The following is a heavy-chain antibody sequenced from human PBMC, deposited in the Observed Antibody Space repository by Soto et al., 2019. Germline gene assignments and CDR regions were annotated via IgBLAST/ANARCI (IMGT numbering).Heavy chain of an antibody. CDR3: GRGPSPRAPAGGTPYYYAMDV. J-gene: IGHJ6*02. V-gene: IGHV1-8*02. Sequence: ASVKVSCKASGYDFTAYDINWVRQASGQGLEWMGWMNPINGATGTARRFQGRVSLSRNTATGTAYLEFTSLRSDDTAVYYCGRGPSPRAPAGGTPYYYAMDVWGQGTTVTVSS. CDR2: MNPINGAT. CDR1: GYDFTAYD. D-gene: IGHD6-13*01.